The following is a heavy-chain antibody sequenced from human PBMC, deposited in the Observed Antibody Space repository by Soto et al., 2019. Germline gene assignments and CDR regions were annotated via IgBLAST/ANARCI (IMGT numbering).Heavy chain of an antibody. CDR2: ISYDGSNK. V-gene: IGHV3-30*18. CDR3: AKDRAVAGMIGYFDY. D-gene: IGHD6-19*01. Sequence: PGGSLRLSCAASGFTFSSYGMHWVRQAPGKGLEWVAVISYDGSNKYYADSVKGRFTISRDNSKNTLYLQMNSLRAEDTAVYYCAKDRAVAGMIGYFDYWGQGTLVTVSS. CDR1: GFTFSSYG. J-gene: IGHJ4*02.